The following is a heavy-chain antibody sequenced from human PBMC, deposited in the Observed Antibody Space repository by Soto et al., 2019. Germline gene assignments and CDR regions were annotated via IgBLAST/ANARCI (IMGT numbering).Heavy chain of an antibody. D-gene: IGHD6-19*01. CDR2: ISAYNGNT. J-gene: IGHJ5*02. CDR1: GYTFTSYG. Sequence: QVQLVQSGAEVKKPGASVKVSCKASGYTFTSYGISWVRQAPGQGLEWMGWISAYNGNTNYEQKLQGRVTMTKDTSASTAYMELRRLRSDETAVYYCARSVAVAATRWFDPWGQGTLVAVSS. CDR3: ARSVAVAATRWFDP. V-gene: IGHV1-18*01.